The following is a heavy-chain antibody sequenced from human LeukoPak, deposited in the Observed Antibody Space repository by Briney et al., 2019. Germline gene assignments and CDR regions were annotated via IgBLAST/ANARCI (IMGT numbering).Heavy chain of an antibody. Sequence: PGGSLRVSCAASGFTFSRYGLHWVRQAPGKGLEGVEVIWYDGSNKYYADSVKGRFPTSRDNSTNTLDLQMNSLRAEDRAVYYCTRDQRVIPDAFDVWGRGTMVTASS. V-gene: IGHV3-33*01. CDR3: TRDQRVIPDAFDV. D-gene: IGHD2/OR15-2a*01. CDR1: GFTFSRYG. CDR2: IWYDGSNK. J-gene: IGHJ3*01.